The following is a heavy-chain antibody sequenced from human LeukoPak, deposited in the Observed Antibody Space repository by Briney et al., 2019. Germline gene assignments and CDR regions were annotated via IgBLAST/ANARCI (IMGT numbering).Heavy chain of an antibody. CDR1: GFTFDDYA. D-gene: IGHD1-26*01. CDR2: ISWNSGSI. J-gene: IGHJ4*02. Sequence: GGSLRLSCAASGFTFDDYAMHWVRQAPGKGLEWVSGISWNSGSIGYADSVKGRFTISRDNAKNSLYLQMNSLRGGDTAIYYCAREDIGTYFDYWGQGTLVTVSS. V-gene: IGHV3-9*01. CDR3: AREDIGTYFDY.